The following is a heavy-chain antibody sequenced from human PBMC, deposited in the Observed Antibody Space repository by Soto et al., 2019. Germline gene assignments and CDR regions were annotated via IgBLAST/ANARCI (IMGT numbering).Heavy chain of an antibody. CDR3: AKGEDYGDFHPFFDY. J-gene: IGHJ4*02. CDR2: ISYDGSNK. Sequence: GGSLRLSCAASGFTFSSSGINWVRQAPGKGLEWVAVISYDGSNKYYADSVKGRFTISRDNSKNTLYLQMNSLRAEDTAVYYCAKGEDYGDFHPFFDYWGQGTLVTVSS. D-gene: IGHD4-17*01. CDR1: GFTFSSSG. V-gene: IGHV3-30*18.